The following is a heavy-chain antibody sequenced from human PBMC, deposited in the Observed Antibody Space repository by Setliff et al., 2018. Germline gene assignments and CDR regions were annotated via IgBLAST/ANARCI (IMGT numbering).Heavy chain of an antibody. CDR3: ARDGGLLQFLEWSRSYMDV. Sequence: GGSLRLSCEVSGFTFSTYWMHWVRQAPGNGLVWVSRINSDGSSTSYADSVKGRFTISRDNAKNTLYLQMNSLRAEDTAVYYCARDGGLLQFLEWSRSYMDVWGKGTTVTVSS. D-gene: IGHD3-3*01. CDR1: GFTFSTYW. CDR2: INSDGSST. J-gene: IGHJ6*03. V-gene: IGHV3-74*01.